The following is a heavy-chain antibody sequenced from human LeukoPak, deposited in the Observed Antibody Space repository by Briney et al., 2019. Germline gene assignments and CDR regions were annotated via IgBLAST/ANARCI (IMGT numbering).Heavy chain of an antibody. V-gene: IGHV3-21*01. CDR3: ARDWYCSSTSCYLRLPFDAFDI. CDR1: GFTFSSYS. D-gene: IGHD2-2*01. Sequence: GGSLRLSCAASGFTFSSYSMNWVRQAPGEGLEWVSSISSSSSYIYYADSVKGRFTISRDNAKNPLYLQMNSLRAEETAVYYCARDWYCSSTSCYLRLPFDAFDIWGQGTMVTVSS. CDR2: ISSSSSYI. J-gene: IGHJ3*02.